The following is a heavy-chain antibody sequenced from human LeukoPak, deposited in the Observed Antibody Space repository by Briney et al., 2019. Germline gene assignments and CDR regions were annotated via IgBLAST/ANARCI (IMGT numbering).Heavy chain of an antibody. D-gene: IGHD6-19*01. J-gene: IGHJ4*02. Sequence: GGSLRLSCAASGFTLSSYAMSWVRQAPGKGLEWVSAITDSGDSTYYADSVKGRFTISRDKSKNTLFLQIDSLRAEDTAVYYCAEGHNNGWYVYFDYWGQGTLVTVSS. V-gene: IGHV3-23*01. CDR3: AEGHNNGWYVYFDY. CDR1: GFTLSSYA. CDR2: ITDSGDST.